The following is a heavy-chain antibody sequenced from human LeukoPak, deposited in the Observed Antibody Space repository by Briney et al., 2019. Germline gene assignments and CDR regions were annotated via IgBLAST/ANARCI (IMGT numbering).Heavy chain of an antibody. CDR3: ARCNYYGDYGNDAFDI. Sequence: GGSLRLSCAASGFTFSSYSMNWVRQAPGKGLEWVSSISSSSSYIYYADSVKGRFTISRDNAKNSLYLQMNSLRAEDTAVYYCARCNYYGDYGNDAFDIWGQGTMVTVFS. V-gene: IGHV3-21*01. CDR2: ISSSSSYI. J-gene: IGHJ3*02. CDR1: GFTFSSYS. D-gene: IGHD4-17*01.